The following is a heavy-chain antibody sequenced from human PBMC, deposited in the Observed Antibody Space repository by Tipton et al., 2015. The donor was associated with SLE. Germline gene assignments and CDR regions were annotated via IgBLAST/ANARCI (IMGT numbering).Heavy chain of an antibody. CDR1: GGSISSYY. CDR3: ARDSGDSSCWYLDY. D-gene: IGHD6-13*01. J-gene: IGHJ4*02. Sequence: TLSLTCTVSGGSISSYYWSWIRQPAGKGLEWIGRIYTSGSTNYNPSLKSRVTMTVDTSKNQFSLTLSSVTAADTAVYYCARDSGDSSCWYLDYWGQGTLVTGSS. CDR2: IYTSGST. V-gene: IGHV4-4*07.